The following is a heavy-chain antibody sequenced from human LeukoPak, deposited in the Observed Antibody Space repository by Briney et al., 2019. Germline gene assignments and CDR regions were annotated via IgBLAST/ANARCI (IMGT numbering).Heavy chain of an antibody. Sequence: PGGSLRLSCAASGFTFSSYEMNWVRQAPGKGLEWVSYISSSGSTIYYADSVKGRFTISRDNAKNSLYLQMNSLRAEDTAVYYCARPRTVGATNHFDYWRQGTLVGVCS. V-gene: IGHV3-48*03. CDR3: ARPRTVGATNHFDY. D-gene: IGHD1-26*01. CDR1: GFTFSSYE. J-gene: IGHJ4*02. CDR2: ISSSGSTI.